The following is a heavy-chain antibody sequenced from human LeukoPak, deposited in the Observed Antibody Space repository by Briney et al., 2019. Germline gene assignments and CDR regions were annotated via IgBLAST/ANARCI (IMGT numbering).Heavy chain of an antibody. J-gene: IGHJ4*02. D-gene: IGHD3-10*01. Sequence: SETLSLTCAVYGGSFSGYYWSWIRQPPGKGLEWIGEIIHSGSTNYNPSLKSRVTISVDTSKNQFSLKLSSVTAADTAVYYCARHGDYYGSGSRYWGQGTPVTVSS. CDR2: IIHSGST. CDR3: ARHGDYYGSGSRY. V-gene: IGHV4-34*12. CDR1: GGSFSGYY.